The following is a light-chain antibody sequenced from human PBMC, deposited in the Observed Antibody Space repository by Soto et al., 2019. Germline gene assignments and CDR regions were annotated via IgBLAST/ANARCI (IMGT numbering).Light chain of an antibody. Sequence: DIQMTQSPATLSACVGDRVTITCGASQSISRWLTWYQQKPGTAPKLLIYAASSLQCGAPSMFSGSGFGTDFTLTISILLPEAFATDYCQQSYSTPFTFGQGTRLEI. V-gene: IGKV1-39*01. CDR3: QQSYSTPFT. CDR1: QSISRW. CDR2: AAS. J-gene: IGKJ5*01.